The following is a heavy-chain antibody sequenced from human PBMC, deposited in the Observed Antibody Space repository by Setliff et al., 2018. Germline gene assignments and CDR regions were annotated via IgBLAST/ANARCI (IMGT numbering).Heavy chain of an antibody. J-gene: IGHJ6*03. Sequence: SETLSLTCTVSGGSISSQDWSWIRQPPGKGLEWIGHIYTSGSTNYNPSLKSRVTISVDTSKNQFSLKLSSVTAADTAVYYCARDQDFWSGYYRASHYMDVWGKGTTVTVSS. CDR3: ARDQDFWSGYYRASHYMDV. D-gene: IGHD3-3*01. CDR1: GGSISSQD. CDR2: IYTSGST. V-gene: IGHV4-4*08.